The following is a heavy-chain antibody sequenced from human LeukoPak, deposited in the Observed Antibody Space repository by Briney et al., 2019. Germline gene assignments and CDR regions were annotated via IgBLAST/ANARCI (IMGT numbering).Heavy chain of an antibody. Sequence: SETLSLTCTVSGGSISSYYWSWIRQPPGKGLEWIGYIYYSGSTNYNPSLKSRVTISVDTSKNQFSLKLSSVTAADTAVYYCARDPPCGGDCFDAFDIWGQGTMVTVSS. CDR1: GGSISSYY. CDR3: ARDPPCGGDCFDAFDI. CDR2: IYYSGST. J-gene: IGHJ3*02. D-gene: IGHD2-21*02. V-gene: IGHV4-59*12.